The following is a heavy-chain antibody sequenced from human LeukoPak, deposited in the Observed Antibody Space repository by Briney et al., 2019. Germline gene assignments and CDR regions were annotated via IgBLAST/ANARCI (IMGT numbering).Heavy chain of an antibody. Sequence: GASVKVSCKAAGYTFTGHYLHWVRQAPGQGLEWMGWISAYNGDTNYAQTFQGRVTLTTDTSTTTVYMELRSLRSDDTAVYYCARDINFVPDFWGQGTLVTVSS. D-gene: IGHD3-9*01. J-gene: IGHJ4*02. CDR2: ISAYNGDT. CDR1: GYTFTGHY. V-gene: IGHV1-18*04. CDR3: ARDINFVPDF.